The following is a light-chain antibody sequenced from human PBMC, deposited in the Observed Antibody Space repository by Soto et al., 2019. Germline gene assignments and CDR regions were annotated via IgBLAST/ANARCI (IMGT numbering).Light chain of an antibody. Sequence: EIVLTQSPATLSLSPGERATLSCRASQSIGHAIAWYQHKPGQAPRLLIFDASHRATGIPARFRGSGSGTDFTLSISSLEPEDFEVYYCQQRTDRPPWTFGQGTKVESK. V-gene: IGKV3-11*01. J-gene: IGKJ1*01. CDR1: QSIGHA. CDR3: QQRTDRPPWT. CDR2: DAS.